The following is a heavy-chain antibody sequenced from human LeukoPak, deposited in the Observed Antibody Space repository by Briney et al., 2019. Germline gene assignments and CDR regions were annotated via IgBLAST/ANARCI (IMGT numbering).Heavy chain of an antibody. J-gene: IGHJ3*02. V-gene: IGHV3-23*01. CDR1: GFTFSSYA. D-gene: IGHD2-2*01. Sequence: GGSLRLSCAASGFTFSSYAMSWVRQAPGKGLEWVSAISGSGGSTYYADSVKGRFTISRDNSKNTLYLQMNSLRAEDTAVYYCAREGLRYCSSTSCSDAFDIWGQGTMVTVSS. CDR2: ISGSGGST. CDR3: AREGLRYCSSTSCSDAFDI.